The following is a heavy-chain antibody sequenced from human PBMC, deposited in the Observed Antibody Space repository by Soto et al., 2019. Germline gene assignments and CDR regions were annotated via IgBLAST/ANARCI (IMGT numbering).Heavy chain of an antibody. Sequence: GASVKVSCKASGYTFAGYYMHWVRQAPGQGLEWMGWINPNSGGTNYAQKFQGWVTMTRDTSISTAYMELSRLRSDDTAVYYCAREGYSSSWYSGRGTNWFDPWGQGTLVTVSS. J-gene: IGHJ5*02. V-gene: IGHV1-2*04. D-gene: IGHD6-13*01. CDR2: INPNSGGT. CDR1: GYTFAGYY. CDR3: AREGYSSSWYSGRGTNWFDP.